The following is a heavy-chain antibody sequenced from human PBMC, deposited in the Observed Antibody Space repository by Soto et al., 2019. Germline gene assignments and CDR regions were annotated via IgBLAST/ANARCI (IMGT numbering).Heavy chain of an antibody. CDR3: ARQQLGGDYDAFDI. V-gene: IGHV5-51*01. Sequence: GAFMKISCESGGYIITCYWIGWVRQIAGEGVQWRGIIYPGDSDTRYSPSVKGKVTIAADKSSSTAYLQWSSVKASDTAMYYCARQQLGGDYDAFDIWGQGTMVTVSS. CDR2: IYPGDSDT. CDR1: GYIITCYW. J-gene: IGHJ3*02. D-gene: IGHD2-21*02.